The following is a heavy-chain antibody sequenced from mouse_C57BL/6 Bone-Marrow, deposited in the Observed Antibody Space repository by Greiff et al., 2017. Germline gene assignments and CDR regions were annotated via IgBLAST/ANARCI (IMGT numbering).Heavy chain of an antibody. CDR2: ISDGGSYT. J-gene: IGHJ1*03. CDR1: GFTFSSYA. Sequence: EVKLMESGGGLVKPGGSLKLSCAASGFTFSSYAMSWVRQTPEMRLEWVATISDGGSYTYYPDNVKGRFTISRDNAKNNLYLQMSHLKSEDTAMYYCARMCYWYFDVWGTGTTVTVSS. V-gene: IGHV5-4*03. CDR3: ARMCYWYFDV.